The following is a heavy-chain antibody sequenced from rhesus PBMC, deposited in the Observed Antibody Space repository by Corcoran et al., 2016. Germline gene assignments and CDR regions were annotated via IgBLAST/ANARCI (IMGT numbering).Heavy chain of an antibody. Sequence: QVQLQESGPGLVKPSETLSLTCAVSGGSFSSYWWSWIRHPPGKGREWIGEINVNSGSTNSTPSIKSRVTISKDASKSQVSLKLSSVTAADTAVYYCARYTDYGSSSLLGYWGQGVLVTVSS. V-gene: IGHV4-80*01. CDR1: GGSFSSYW. CDR2: INVNSGST. CDR3: ARYTDYGSSSLLGY. D-gene: IGHD4-29*01. J-gene: IGHJ4*01.